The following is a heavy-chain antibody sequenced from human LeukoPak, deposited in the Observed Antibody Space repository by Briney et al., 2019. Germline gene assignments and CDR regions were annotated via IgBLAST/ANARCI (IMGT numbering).Heavy chain of an antibody. V-gene: IGHV4-39*01. D-gene: IGHD1-26*01. CDR2: IFHSGST. CDR3: ARHKTGSFSTASDY. Sequence: PSETLSLTCTVSGASIRSDTYNYYWGWIRQPPWKGLEWIGSIFHSGSTSYNPSLKSRVTISVDTSKNHFGLNLNSMTASDTAVYYCARHKTGSFSTASDYWGQGTLVTVSS. CDR1: GASIRSDTYNYY. J-gene: IGHJ4*02.